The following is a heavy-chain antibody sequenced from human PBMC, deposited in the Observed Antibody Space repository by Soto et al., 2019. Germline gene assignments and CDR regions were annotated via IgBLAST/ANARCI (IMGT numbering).Heavy chain of an antibody. V-gene: IGHV1-18*01. Sequence: QVQLVQSGAEVKKPGASVKVSCKASGYTLSSYAISWVRQATGQGLEWMGWINAYNGNTNYAQKLQGRVTMTPYTSTSTAYMELRSLRSDDTALSYCARDVAYGRSDYWGSGTRVTVFS. D-gene: IGHD4-17*01. CDR2: INAYNGNT. CDR1: GYTLSSYA. J-gene: IGHJ4*02. CDR3: ARDVAYGRSDY.